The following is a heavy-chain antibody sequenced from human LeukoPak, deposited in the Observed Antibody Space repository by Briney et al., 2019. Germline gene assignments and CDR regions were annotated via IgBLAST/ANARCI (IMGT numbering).Heavy chain of an antibody. CDR1: GFTFSNAW. Sequence: GGSLRLSCAASGFTFSNAWMSWVRQAPGKGLEWVGRIKSKTDGGTTDYAAPVKGRFTISRDDSKNTLYLQMNSLKTEDTAVYYCTTDVTMIVVVISGYWGQGTLVTVSS. V-gene: IGHV3-15*01. J-gene: IGHJ4*02. CDR2: IKSKTDGGTT. D-gene: IGHD3-22*01. CDR3: TTDVTMIVVVISGY.